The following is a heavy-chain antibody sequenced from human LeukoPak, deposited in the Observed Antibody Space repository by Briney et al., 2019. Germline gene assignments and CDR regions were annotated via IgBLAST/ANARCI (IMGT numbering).Heavy chain of an antibody. V-gene: IGHV4-59*01. CDR1: GGSISSYY. CDR2: IYYNGST. J-gene: IGHJ5*02. D-gene: IGHD6-13*01. CDR3: ARVRWSSSWGGWWFDP. Sequence: SETLSLTCTVSGGSISSYYWSWIRQPPGKGLEWIGYIYYNGSTNYNPSLKSRVTISVDTSKNQFSLKLSSVTAADTAVYYCARVRWSSSWGGWWFDPWGQGTLVTVSS.